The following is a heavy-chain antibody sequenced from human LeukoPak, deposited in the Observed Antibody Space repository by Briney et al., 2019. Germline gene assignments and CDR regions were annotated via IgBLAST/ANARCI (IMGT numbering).Heavy chain of an antibody. CDR2: IDFSGTT. Sequence: SETLSLTCTVSGGSITTYYWSWIRQPPGKGLDWIGYIDFSGTTNYIPSLKSRATMSLDTSKSQISLKLSSVTAADTAVYYCARRLYFYDSSGYYYHAFDIWGRGTMVTVSS. J-gene: IGHJ3*02. D-gene: IGHD3-22*01. V-gene: IGHV4-59*08. CDR3: ARRLYFYDSSGYYYHAFDI. CDR1: GGSITTYY.